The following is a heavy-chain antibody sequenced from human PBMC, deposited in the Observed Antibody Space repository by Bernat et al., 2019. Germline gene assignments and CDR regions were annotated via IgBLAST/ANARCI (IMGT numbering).Heavy chain of an antibody. Sequence: EVQLVESGGGLVQPGGSLRLSCAASGFTFSSYEMNWVRQAPGKGLEWVSYISSSGSTIYYADSVKGRFTISRDNAKNSLYLQMNSLRAEDTAVYYCAREFRWAFDCWGQGTLVTVSS. V-gene: IGHV3-48*03. CDR1: GFTFSSYE. J-gene: IGHJ4*02. D-gene: IGHD1-26*01. CDR2: ISSSGSTI. CDR3: AREFRWAFDC.